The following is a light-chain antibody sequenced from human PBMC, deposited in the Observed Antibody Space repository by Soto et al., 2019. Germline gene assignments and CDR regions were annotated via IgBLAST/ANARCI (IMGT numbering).Light chain of an antibody. V-gene: IGKV1-5*01. J-gene: IGKJ1*01. CDR1: QNVDNW. CDR3: QRYNSNSRT. Sequence: DIQMTQSPSTLSASVGDRVTITCRASQNVDNWVAWYQQKPGKAPKFLIYDASNLESGVPSRFSGRGSGTEFTRTISNLQPDDVATYYCQRYNSNSRTFGQGTRV. CDR2: DAS.